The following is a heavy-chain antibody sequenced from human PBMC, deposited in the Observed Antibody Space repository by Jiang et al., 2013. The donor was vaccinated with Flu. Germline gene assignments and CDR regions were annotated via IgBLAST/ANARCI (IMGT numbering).Heavy chain of an antibody. CDR3: AKRGGSQSFDF. D-gene: IGHD1-26*01. Sequence: QLLESGGGLVQPGGSLRLSCAASGFTFSNFAMSWVHQAAGKGLEWVSTFTGSGGSTYYADSVKGRFTISRDDSKNTLYLQMNSLRAEDTAVYYCAKRGGSQSFDFWGQGTLVTVSS. J-gene: IGHJ4*02. CDR1: GFTFSNFA. CDR2: FTGSGGST. V-gene: IGHV3-23*01.